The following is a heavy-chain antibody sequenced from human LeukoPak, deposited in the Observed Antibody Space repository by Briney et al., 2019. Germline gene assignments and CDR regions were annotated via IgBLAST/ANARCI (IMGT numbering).Heavy chain of an antibody. CDR2: IYPGDSDT. V-gene: IGHV5-51*01. J-gene: IGHJ4*02. Sequence: GESLKISCKGSGYSFTSYWIGWVRQMPGKGLEWMGIIYPGDSDTRYSPSFQGQVTISADKSISTAYLQWSSLKASDTAMYYCAGHEDRAYDSSGYYIDYWGQGTLVTVSS. CDR3: AGHEDRAYDSSGYYIDY. D-gene: IGHD3-22*01. CDR1: GYSFTSYW.